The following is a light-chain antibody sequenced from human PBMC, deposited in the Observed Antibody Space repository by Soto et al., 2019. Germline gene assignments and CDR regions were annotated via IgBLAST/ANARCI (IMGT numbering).Light chain of an antibody. CDR1: SSNIGSNT. Sequence: QSVRTQPPSASGTPGQRGTISCSGSSSNIGSNTVNWYQQLPGTAPKLLIYSNNQRPSGVPDRFSGSKSGTSASLAISGLQSEDEADYYCAAWDHSLGYVFGTGTKVPVL. CDR2: SNN. V-gene: IGLV1-44*01. CDR3: AAWDHSLGYV. J-gene: IGLJ1*01.